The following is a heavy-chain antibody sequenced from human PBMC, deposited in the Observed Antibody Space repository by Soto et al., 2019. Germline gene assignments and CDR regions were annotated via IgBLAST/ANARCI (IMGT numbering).Heavy chain of an antibody. CDR2: IIPIFGTA. CDR3: ASSVWGSYRRPL. D-gene: IGHD3-16*02. J-gene: IGHJ4*02. V-gene: IGHV1-69*06. CDR1: GFTFSSYA. Sequence: VQLVESGGGLVKPGGSLRLSCAASGFTFSSYAISWVRQAPGQGLEWMGGIIPIFGTANYAQKFQGRVTITADKSTSTAYMELSSLRSEDTAVYYCASSVWGSYRRPLWGQGTLVTVSS.